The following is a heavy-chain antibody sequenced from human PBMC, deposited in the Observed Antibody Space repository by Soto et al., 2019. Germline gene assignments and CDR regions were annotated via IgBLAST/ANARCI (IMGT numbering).Heavy chain of an antibody. CDR1: GGSISSGGYS. V-gene: IGHV4-30-2*01. Sequence: PSETLSLTCVVPGGSISSGGYSWSWIRQPPGKGLEWIGYIYHSGSTYYNPSLKSRVTISVDRSKNQFSLKLSSVTAADTAVYYCVRVPGPWGQGTLVTVSS. CDR2: IYHSGST. J-gene: IGHJ5*02. CDR3: VRVPGP.